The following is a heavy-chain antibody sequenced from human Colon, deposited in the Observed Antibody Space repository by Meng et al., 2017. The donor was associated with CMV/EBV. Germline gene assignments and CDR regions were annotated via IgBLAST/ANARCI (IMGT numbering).Heavy chain of an antibody. CDR2: IYWDDDK. V-gene: IGHV2-5*02. CDR1: GFSLNTYEVG. J-gene: IGHJ4*02. CDR3: AHKSLPAAFFDY. D-gene: IGHD2-2*01. Sequence: QTPLKRFGPTLVKTTPPPTLTCTFSGFSLNTYEVGVGWFRQPPGKAPEWLALIYWDDDKRYRSSLGNRLTLTHDASKNQVVLTMTDMDPVDTATYYCAHKSLPAAFFDYWSQGTLVTVSS.